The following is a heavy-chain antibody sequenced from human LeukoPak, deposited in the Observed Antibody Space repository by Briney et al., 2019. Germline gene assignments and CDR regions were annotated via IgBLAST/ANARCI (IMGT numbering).Heavy chain of an antibody. V-gene: IGHV3-30*04. CDR1: GFTFSSYA. D-gene: IGHD3-22*01. CDR3: ARGIYDSSGCDY. Sequence: TGGSLRLSCAAPGFTFSSYAMHWVRQAPGKGLEWVAVISYDGSNKYYADSVKGRFTISRDNSKNTPYLQMNSLRAEDAAVYYCARGIYDSSGCDYWGQGTLVTVSS. J-gene: IGHJ4*02. CDR2: ISYDGSNK.